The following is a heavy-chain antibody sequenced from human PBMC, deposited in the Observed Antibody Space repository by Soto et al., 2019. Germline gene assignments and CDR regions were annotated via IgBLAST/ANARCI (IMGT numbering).Heavy chain of an antibody. Sequence: PSETLSLTCTVSGASINGHYWNWIRQSPGKGLERIAYMYDSGTTNYNPSLKSRVTISVDTSKNQVSLKLSSVTAADTAVYYCARFQRVEPAPTYDYYYIDVWGKGTTVTVSS. J-gene: IGHJ6*03. D-gene: IGHD2-2*01. V-gene: IGHV4-59*08. CDR2: MYDSGTT. CDR3: ARFQRVEPAPTYDYYYIDV. CDR1: GASINGHY.